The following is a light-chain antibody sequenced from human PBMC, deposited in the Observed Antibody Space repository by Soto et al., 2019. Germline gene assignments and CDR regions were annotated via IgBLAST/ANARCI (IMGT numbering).Light chain of an antibody. V-gene: IGKV1-5*01. CDR2: GAS. Sequence: DIQMTQSPSTLSASLGDRVTITCRASESMSKCFAWYQQKPGKAPKLLISGASSLQSGVPSRFRGSASGTEFTLTISSLQPDDFETYYCQQYDSYPWTFGQGTKVDIK. CDR3: QQYDSYPWT. J-gene: IGKJ1*01. CDR1: ESMSKC.